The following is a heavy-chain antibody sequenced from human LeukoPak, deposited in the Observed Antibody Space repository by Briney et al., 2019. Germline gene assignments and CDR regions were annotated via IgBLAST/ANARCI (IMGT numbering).Heavy chain of an antibody. J-gene: IGHJ4*02. V-gene: IGHV4-39*02. CDR2: IYYSGST. Sequence: SETLSLTCTVSGGSISSSSYYWGWIRQPPGKGLEWIGSIYYSGSTYYNPSLKSRVTISVDTSKNQFSLKLSSVTAADTAVYYCARDTNDDKVPGCWGQGTLVTVSS. CDR1: GGSISSSSYY. D-gene: IGHD3-22*01. CDR3: ARDTNDDKVPGC.